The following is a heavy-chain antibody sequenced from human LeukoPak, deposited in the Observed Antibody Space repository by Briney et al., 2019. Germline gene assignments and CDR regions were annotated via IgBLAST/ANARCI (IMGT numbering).Heavy chain of an antibody. CDR1: GGSISSSSYY. Sequence: KPSETLSLTCTVSGGSISSSSYYWGWIRQRPGKGLEWIGSIYYSGSTYYNPSLKSRVTISVDTSKNQFSLKLSSVTAADTAVYYCARPLTPTYSSSWYEGYWGQGTLVTVSS. V-gene: IGHV4-39*01. CDR3: ARPLTPTYSSSWYEGY. D-gene: IGHD6-13*01. CDR2: IYYSGST. J-gene: IGHJ4*02.